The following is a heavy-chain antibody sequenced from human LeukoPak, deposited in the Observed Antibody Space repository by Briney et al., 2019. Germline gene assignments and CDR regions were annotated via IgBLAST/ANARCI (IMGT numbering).Heavy chain of an antibody. Sequence: GGSLRLSCAASGFTFSNYWVHWVRQAGGKGLVWVSRINCDGSTTKYADSVKGRFTVCRDNAKNTLNLQMNSLRAEDTAVYYCARDKKSGESSEIDYWGQGTLVTVSS. CDR1: GFTFSNYW. CDR3: ARDKKSGESSEIDY. D-gene: IGHD3-10*01. CDR2: INCDGSTT. V-gene: IGHV3-74*03. J-gene: IGHJ4*02.